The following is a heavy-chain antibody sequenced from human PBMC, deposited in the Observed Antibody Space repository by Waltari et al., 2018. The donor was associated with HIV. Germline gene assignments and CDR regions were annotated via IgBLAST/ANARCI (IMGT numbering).Heavy chain of an antibody. CDR3: ARGTPSFKFDP. J-gene: IGHJ5*02. CDR2: INHSGST. V-gene: IGHV4-34*01. Sequence: QVQLQQWGAGLLKPSETLSLTRDVYGGSFSGYSWSWNRQPPGKGLGWIGEINHSGSTNYNPSLKSRVTISVDTSKNQFSLKLSSVTAADTAVYYCARGTPSFKFDPWGQGTLVTVSS. CDR1: GGSFSGYS. D-gene: IGHD2-15*01.